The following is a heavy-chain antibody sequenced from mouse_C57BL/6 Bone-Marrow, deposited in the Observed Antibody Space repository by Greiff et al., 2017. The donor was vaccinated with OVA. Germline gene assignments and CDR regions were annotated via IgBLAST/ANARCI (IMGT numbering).Heavy chain of an antibody. V-gene: IGHV8-12*01. CDR1: GFSLSTSGMG. J-gene: IGHJ1*03. Sequence: QVTLKVCGPGILQSSQTLSLTCSFSGFSLSTSGMGVSWIRQPSGKGLEWLAHIYWDDDKRYNPSLKSRLTISKDTSRNQVFLKITSVDTADTATYYCARRLWYFDVWGTGTTVTVSS. CDR3: ARRLWYFDV. CDR2: IYWDDDK.